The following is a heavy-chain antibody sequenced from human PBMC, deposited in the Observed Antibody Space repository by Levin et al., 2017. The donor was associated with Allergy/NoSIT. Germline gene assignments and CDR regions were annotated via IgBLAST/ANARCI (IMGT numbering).Heavy chain of an antibody. CDR2: IKQDGSEK. V-gene: IGHV3-7*01. Sequence: PGGSLRLSCAASGFTFSSYWMSWVRQAPGKGLEWVANIKQDGSEKYYVDSVKGRFTISRDNAKNSLYLQMNSLRAEDTAVYYCARLIVTHYYYYGMDVWGQGTTVTVSS. CDR3: ARLIVTHYYYYGMDV. J-gene: IGHJ6*02. CDR1: GFTFSSYW. D-gene: IGHD3-16*01.